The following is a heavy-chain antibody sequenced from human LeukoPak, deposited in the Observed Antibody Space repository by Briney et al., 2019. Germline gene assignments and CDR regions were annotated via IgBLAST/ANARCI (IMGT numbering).Heavy chain of an antibody. CDR2: IYTSGST. J-gene: IGHJ3*02. D-gene: IGHD2-8*02. CDR1: GGSISIYY. CDR3: ARVWWDADAFDI. V-gene: IGHV4-4*07. Sequence: SETLSLTCTVSGGSISIYYWSWIRQPAGKGLEWIGRIYTSGSTNYNPSLKSRVTISVDKSKNQFSLKLSSVTAADTAVYYCARVWWDADAFDIWGQGTMVTVSS.